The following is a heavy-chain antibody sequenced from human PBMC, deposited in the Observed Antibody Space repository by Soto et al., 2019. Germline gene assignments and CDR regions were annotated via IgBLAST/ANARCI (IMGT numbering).Heavy chain of an antibody. Sequence: ASVKVSCKVSGHPISELSMHWVRQAPGKGLEWMGGYVAEEAETVYAQKFQGRVTMTEDTSADTAYLELSSLRSEDTAVYYCVTGESDSSSYKPPEFDCWGQGALVTVSS. CDR2: YVAEEAET. CDR3: VTGESDSSSYKPPEFDC. D-gene: IGHD3-22*01. V-gene: IGHV1-24*01. J-gene: IGHJ4*02. CDR1: GHPISELS.